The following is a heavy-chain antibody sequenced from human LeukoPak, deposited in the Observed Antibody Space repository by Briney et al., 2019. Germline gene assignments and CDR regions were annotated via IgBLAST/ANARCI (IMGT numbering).Heavy chain of an antibody. CDR2: ISTDGNNE. J-gene: IGHJ4*02. CDR3: AKDQIGWAPAYVSGPLDQ. D-gene: IGHD6-19*01. CDR1: GFSFTMYG. V-gene: IGHV3-30*18. Sequence: PGGSLRLSCAASGFSFTMYGIHWVRQAPGKGLEWVAVISTDGNNEYYANSVKGRFTISRDNSKNTVYLQMTSLRTEDTAVYYCAKDQIGWAPAYVSGPLDQWGQGTLVTVSS.